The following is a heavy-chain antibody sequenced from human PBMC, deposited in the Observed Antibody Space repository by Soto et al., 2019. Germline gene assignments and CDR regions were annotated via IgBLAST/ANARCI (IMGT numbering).Heavy chain of an antibody. J-gene: IGHJ5*02. Sequence: QVQLQESGTGLVKHSQTLSLTCTVSGGSISNGCYYWSWIRQLPGKGLEWIGNIYYIGTTSYNPSLKSRAPISIDTAKNPFSLQRRCIVAADTAMYYCAKNETTRPWFDTWGQGTRVTVSS. V-gene: IGHV4-31*03. CDR1: GGSISNGCYY. CDR2: IYYIGTT. CDR3: AKNETTRPWFDT. D-gene: IGHD1-1*01.